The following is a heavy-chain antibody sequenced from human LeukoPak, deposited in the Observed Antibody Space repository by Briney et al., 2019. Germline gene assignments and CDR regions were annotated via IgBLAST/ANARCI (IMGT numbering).Heavy chain of an antibody. V-gene: IGHV4-34*01. CDR1: GGSFSGYY. CDR2: IYYSGST. Sequence: SETLSLTCAVYGGSFSGYYWGWIRQPPGKGLEWIGSIYYSGSTYYNPSLKSRVTISVDTSKNQFSLKLSSVTAADTAVYYCARGRCSGGSCYSGYYYYGMDVWGQGTTVTVSS. D-gene: IGHD2-15*01. CDR3: ARGRCSGGSCYSGYYYYGMDV. J-gene: IGHJ6*02.